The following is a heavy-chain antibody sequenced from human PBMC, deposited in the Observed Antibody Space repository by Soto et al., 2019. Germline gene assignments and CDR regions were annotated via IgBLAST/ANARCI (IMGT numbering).Heavy chain of an antibody. D-gene: IGHD3-22*01. V-gene: IGHV5-10-1*01. CDR1: GYSFTSYW. CDR2: IDPSDSYT. J-gene: IGHJ4*02. Sequence: PGESLKISCNGSGYSFTSYWISWVLHMPGKGLEWMGRIDPSDSYTNYSPSFQGHVTISADKSISTAYLQWSSLKASDTAMYYCARQRSPYYYDSSGYPDPFDYWGQGTLVTVSS. CDR3: ARQRSPYYYDSSGYPDPFDY.